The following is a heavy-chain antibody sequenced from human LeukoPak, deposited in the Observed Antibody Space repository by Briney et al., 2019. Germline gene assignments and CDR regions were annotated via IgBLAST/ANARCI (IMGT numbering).Heavy chain of an antibody. J-gene: IGHJ4*02. CDR1: GFTFSTYS. V-gene: IGHV3-21*01. CDR3: ARGEMATITESIDY. Sequence: GGSLRLSCAASGFTFSTYSMIWVRQAPGKWLEWVSGITGSSDFIYYADSVKGRLTISRDNAQNSLYLQMNSLRAEDTAVYYCARGEMATITESIDYWGQGTLVTVSS. D-gene: IGHD5-24*01. CDR2: ITGSSDFI.